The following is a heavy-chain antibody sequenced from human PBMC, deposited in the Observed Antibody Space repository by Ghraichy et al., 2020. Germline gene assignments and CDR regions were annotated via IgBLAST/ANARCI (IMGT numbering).Heavy chain of an antibody. CDR1: GYKFTDYY. CDR2: INPDGGGT. J-gene: IGHJ3*02. V-gene: IGHV1-2*06. D-gene: IGHD1-26*01. CDR3: ARDLVGLDAFDI. Sequence: ASVKVSCKASGYKFTDYYIHWVRQAPGQGLEWMVRINPDGGGTRFAERFQARVTMTRDTSINTVYMDLTRLTYDDTAVYYCARDLVGLDAFDIWGHGTMVSVSS.